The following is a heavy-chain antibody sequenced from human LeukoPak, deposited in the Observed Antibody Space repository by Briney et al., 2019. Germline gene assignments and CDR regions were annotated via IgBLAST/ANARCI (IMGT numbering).Heavy chain of an antibody. D-gene: IGHD2-15*01. CDR3: ANRYGSGGNYYDY. CDR1: GGSVSSGSYY. V-gene: IGHV4-61*01. Sequence: PSETLSLTCTVSGGSVSSGSYYWSWIRQPPGKGLEWIGYIYYSGSTNYNPSLKSRVTISVDTSKNQFSLKLSSVTAADTAVYYCANRYGSGGNYYDYWGQGTLVTVSS. CDR2: IYYSGST. J-gene: IGHJ4*02.